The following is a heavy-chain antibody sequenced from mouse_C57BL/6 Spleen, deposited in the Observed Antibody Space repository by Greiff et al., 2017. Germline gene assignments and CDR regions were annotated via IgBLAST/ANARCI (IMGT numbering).Heavy chain of an antibody. V-gene: IGHV5-6*01. Sequence: VQLKQSGGDLVKPGGSLKLSCAASGFTFSSYGMSWVRQTPDKRLEWVATISSGGSYTYYPDSVKGRFTISRDNAKNTLYLQMSSVKSEDTAMYYCARRYYDYDEGFAYWGQGTLVTVSA. J-gene: IGHJ3*01. CDR1: GFTFSSYG. D-gene: IGHD2-4*01. CDR2: ISSGGSYT. CDR3: ARRYYDYDEGFAY.